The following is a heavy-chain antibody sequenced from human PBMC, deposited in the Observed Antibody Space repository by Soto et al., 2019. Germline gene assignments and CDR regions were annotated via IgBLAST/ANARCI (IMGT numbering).Heavy chain of an antibody. V-gene: IGHV3-15*01. CDR2: SKSKTDGGTT. Sequence: EVQLVESGGGLVKPGWSLRLSCAASGFTFSNAWMSWVRQAPGKELEWVGRSKSKTDGGTTDYAAPVKGRFTISRDDSINTLYLQMSSVKTEDAAVYYCTTDWGTYYDFWSGYYIPGDYWGQGTLVPVSS. CDR3: TTDWGTYYDFWSGYYIPGDY. D-gene: IGHD3-3*01. J-gene: IGHJ4*02. CDR1: GFTFSNAW.